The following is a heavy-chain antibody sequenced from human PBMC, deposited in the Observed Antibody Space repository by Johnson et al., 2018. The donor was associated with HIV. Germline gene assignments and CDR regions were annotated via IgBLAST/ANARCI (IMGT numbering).Heavy chain of an antibody. CDR1: GFTVNNNY. J-gene: IGHJ3*02. Sequence: VQLVESGGGLIQPGESLRLSCAASGFTVNNNYMNWVRQTPGKGLEWVGRIKSKTDGGTTDYAAPVKGRFTISRDDSKNTLYLQMNSLRAEDTALYYCASQRWKQGDAFDIWGQGTMVTVSS. V-gene: IGHV3-15*05. CDR2: IKSKTDGGTT. CDR3: ASQRWKQGDAFDI. D-gene: IGHD4-23*01.